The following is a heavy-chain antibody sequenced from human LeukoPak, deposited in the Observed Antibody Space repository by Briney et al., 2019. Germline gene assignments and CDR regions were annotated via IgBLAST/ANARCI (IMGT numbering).Heavy chain of an antibody. Sequence: LGESLKISCKTSGYTSTTYWIGWVRQMPGKGLEWMGIIYPGYSETRYNLSCQGQVTVAADRSISTAYLQWSGLKASDTAMYYCARLRNLVLPAQSIVVWGKGTTVTVSS. D-gene: IGHD2-2*01. CDR2: IYPGYSET. CDR3: ARLRNLVLPAQSIVV. J-gene: IGHJ6*04. V-gene: IGHV5-51*01. CDR1: GYTSTTYW.